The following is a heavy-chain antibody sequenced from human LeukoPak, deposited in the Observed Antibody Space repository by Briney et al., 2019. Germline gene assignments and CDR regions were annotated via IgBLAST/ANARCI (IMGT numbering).Heavy chain of an antibody. CDR1: GFTFSSYD. CDR3: AKDRGVVVVPAAITYFQH. CDR2: ISGSGGST. Sequence: GGSLRLSCAASGFTFSSYDMSWVRQAPGKGLEWVSAISGSGGSTYYAYSVKGRFTISRDNSKNTLYLQMNSLRAEDTAVYYCAKDRGVVVVPAAITYFQHWGQGTLVTVSS. V-gene: IGHV3-23*01. D-gene: IGHD2-2*02. J-gene: IGHJ1*01.